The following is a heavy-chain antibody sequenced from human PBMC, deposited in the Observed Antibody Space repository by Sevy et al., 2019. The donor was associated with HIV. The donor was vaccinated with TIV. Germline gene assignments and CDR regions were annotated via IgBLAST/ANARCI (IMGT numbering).Heavy chain of an antibody. CDR1: GFTFSSYG. Sequence: GGSLRLSCAASGFTFSSYGMSWIRQAPGKGLEWVSVISDIGNTYYEASVKGRFTMSSDNSKNNLYLQLNSLRAADTAVYYCARCLAALPGYYDGVDVWGQGTTVTVSS. CDR3: ARCLAALPGYYDGVDV. CDR2: ISDIGNT. D-gene: IGHD6-6*01. J-gene: IGHJ6*02. V-gene: IGHV3-23*01.